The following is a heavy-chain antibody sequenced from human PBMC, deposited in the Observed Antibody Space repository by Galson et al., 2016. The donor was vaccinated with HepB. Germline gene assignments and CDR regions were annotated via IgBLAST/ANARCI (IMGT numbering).Heavy chain of an antibody. J-gene: IGHJ5*02. V-gene: IGHV3-21*01. CDR2: ISSDSSDI. CDR3: AEGSHRYWFDP. Sequence: SLRLSCAASGFSFRSYIINWVRQAPGKGLQWVSSISSDSSDIYYPDSVKGRFIISRDNAKNSLYLQMNNLTAEDTAVYHCAEGSHRYWFDPWGQGTLVTVSS. CDR1: GFSFRSYI.